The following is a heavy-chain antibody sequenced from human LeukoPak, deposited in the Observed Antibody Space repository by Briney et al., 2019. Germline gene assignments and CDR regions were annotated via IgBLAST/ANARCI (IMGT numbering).Heavy chain of an antibody. CDR1: GGTFSSYT. D-gene: IGHD3-16*01. CDR3: ARGRGETDFDY. V-gene: IGHV1-69*02. Sequence: GASVKVSCKASGGTFSSYTIGWVRQAPGQGLEWMGRIIPILGIANYAQKFQGRVTITADKSTSTAYMELSSLRSEDTAVYYCARGRGETDFDYRGQGTLVTVSS. CDR2: IIPILGIA. J-gene: IGHJ4*02.